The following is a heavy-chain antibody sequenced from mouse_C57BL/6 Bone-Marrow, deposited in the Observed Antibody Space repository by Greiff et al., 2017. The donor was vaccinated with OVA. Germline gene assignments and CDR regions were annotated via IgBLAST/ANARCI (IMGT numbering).Heavy chain of an antibody. CDR3: ARRGWWFQYYYAMDY. Sequence: EVQLQQSGPELVKPGASVKISCKASGYTFTDYYMNWVKQSHGKSLEWIGDINPNNGGTSYNQKFKGKATLTVDKSSSTAYMELRSLTSEDSAVYYCARRGWWFQYYYAMDYWGQGTSVTVSS. CDR1: GYTFTDYY. CDR2: INPNNGGT. J-gene: IGHJ4*01. D-gene: IGHD1-1*02. V-gene: IGHV1-26*01.